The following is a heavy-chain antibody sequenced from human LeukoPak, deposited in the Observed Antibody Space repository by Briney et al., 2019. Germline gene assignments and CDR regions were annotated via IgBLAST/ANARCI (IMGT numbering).Heavy chain of an antibody. CDR3: AKDVDRITMIVVPQVRGGGYFDY. D-gene: IGHD3-22*01. V-gene: IGHV3-23*01. Sequence: PGGSLRLSCAASGFTFSSYAMSWVRQAPGKGLEWVSAISGSGGSTYYADSVKGRFTISRDDSKNTLYLQMNSLRAEDTAVYYCAKDVDRITMIVVPQVRGGGYFDYWGQGTLVTVSS. J-gene: IGHJ4*02. CDR2: ISGSGGST. CDR1: GFTFSSYA.